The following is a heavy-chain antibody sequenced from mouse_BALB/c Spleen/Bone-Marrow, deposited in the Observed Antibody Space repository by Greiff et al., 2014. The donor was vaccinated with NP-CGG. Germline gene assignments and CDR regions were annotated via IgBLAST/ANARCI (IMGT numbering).Heavy chain of an antibody. Sequence: DVQLQESGPELVKPGASVKISCKASGYSFTGYFMNWVMQSHGKSLEWIGRINPYNGDTFYNQKFKGKATLTVDKSSSTAHMELRSLASEDSAVYYCARSGDYGGSAYWGQGTLVTVSA. V-gene: IGHV1-20*02. CDR3: ARSGDYGGSAY. D-gene: IGHD2-4*01. J-gene: IGHJ3*01. CDR1: GYSFTGYF. CDR2: INPYNGDT.